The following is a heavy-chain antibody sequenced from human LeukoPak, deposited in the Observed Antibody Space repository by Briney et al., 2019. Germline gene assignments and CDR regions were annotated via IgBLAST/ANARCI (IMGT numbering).Heavy chain of an antibody. CDR3: AKDRIAAAGFDY. CDR1: GFTFSTYG. CDR2: IRYDGSNK. J-gene: IGHJ4*02. V-gene: IGHV3-30*02. D-gene: IGHD6-13*01. Sequence: GGSLRLSCAASGFTFSTYGMHWVRQAPGKGLEWVAFIRYDGSNKYYADSVKGRFTISRDNSKNTLYLQMNSLRAEDTAVYYCAKDRIAAAGFDYWGQGTLVTVSS.